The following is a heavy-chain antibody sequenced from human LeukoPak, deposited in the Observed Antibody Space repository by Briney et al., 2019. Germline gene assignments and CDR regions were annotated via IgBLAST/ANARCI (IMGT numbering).Heavy chain of an antibody. V-gene: IGHV3-30-3*01. CDR2: ISYDGSNK. CDR1: GFTFSSYA. J-gene: IGHJ5*02. D-gene: IGHD4-17*01. Sequence: PGGSLRLSCAASGFTFSSYAMHWVRQAPGKGLEWVAVISYDGSNKYYADSVKGRFTISRDNSKNTLYLQMNSLRAEDTAVYYCAKDRWGNYGDYDCFDPWGQGTLVTVSS. CDR3: AKDRWGNYGDYDCFDP.